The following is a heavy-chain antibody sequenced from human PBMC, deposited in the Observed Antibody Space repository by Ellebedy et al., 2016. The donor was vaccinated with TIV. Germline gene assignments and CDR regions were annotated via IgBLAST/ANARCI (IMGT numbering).Heavy chain of an antibody. V-gene: IGHV4-34*01. J-gene: IGHJ6*02. CDR1: GGSFSGYY. D-gene: IGHD3-10*01. Sequence: SETLSLXCPVYGGSFSGYYWSWIRQLPGKGLEWIGEINHSGSTNYNPSLKSRVTISVDPSKTQFSLKLSSVTAADTAVYYCARHFAMVRGVLRERLFYGMDVWGQGTTVTASS. CDR2: INHSGST. CDR3: ARHFAMVRGVLRERLFYGMDV.